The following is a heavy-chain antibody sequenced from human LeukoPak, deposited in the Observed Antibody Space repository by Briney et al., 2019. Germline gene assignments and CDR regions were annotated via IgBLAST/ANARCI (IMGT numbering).Heavy chain of an antibody. CDR2: ISWDGGST. J-gene: IGHJ6*03. CDR3: AKSKSSSSGSNYMDV. V-gene: IGHV3-43D*03. Sequence: GGSLRLSCAASGFTFDDYAMHWVRHAPGKGLEWVSLISWDGGSTYYADSVKGRFTISRDNSKNSLYLQMNSLRAEDTALYYCAKSKSSSSGSNYMDVWGKGTTVTVSS. CDR1: GFTFDDYA. D-gene: IGHD6-6*01.